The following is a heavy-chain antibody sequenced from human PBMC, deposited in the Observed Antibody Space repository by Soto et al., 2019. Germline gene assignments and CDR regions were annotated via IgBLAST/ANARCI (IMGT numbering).Heavy chain of an antibody. Sequence: SETLSLTCTVSGGTISSYYWSWIRQPPGKGLEWIGYIYYSGSTNYNPSLKSRVTISVDTSKNQFSLKLSSVTAADTAVYYCARGDIAARRGHYYYGMDVWGQGTTVTVSS. CDR1: GGTISSYY. D-gene: IGHD6-6*01. CDR3: ARGDIAARRGHYYYGMDV. V-gene: IGHV4-59*01. J-gene: IGHJ6*02. CDR2: IYYSGST.